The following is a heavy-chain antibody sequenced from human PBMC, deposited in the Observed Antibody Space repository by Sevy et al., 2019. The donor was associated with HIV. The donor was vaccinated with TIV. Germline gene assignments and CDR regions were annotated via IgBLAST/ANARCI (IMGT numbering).Heavy chain of an antibody. J-gene: IGHJ4*02. CDR1: GFTFGSYG. V-gene: IGHV3-33*01. Sequence: GGSLRLSCVAPGFTFGSYGMLWVRQAPGKGLEWVADIWFDGSNIHYADSVRGRFTISRDNSKNTLSLHMSSLRVEDTAVYYCARERTYLFDYCGQGTLVTVSS. CDR3: ARERTYLFDY. CDR2: IWFDGSNI.